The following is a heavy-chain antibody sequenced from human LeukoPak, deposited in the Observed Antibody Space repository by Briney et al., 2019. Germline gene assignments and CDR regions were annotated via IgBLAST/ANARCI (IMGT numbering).Heavy chain of an antibody. CDR1: GGSISSYY. D-gene: IGHD3-3*01. V-gene: IGHV4-59*01. CDR2: IYYSGST. CDR3: VRDTIFGVVDY. Sequence: PSETLSLTCTVSGGSISSYYWSWIRQPPGKGLEWIGYIYYSGSTNYNPSLKSRVTISVDTSKNQFSLKLSSVTAADTAVYYCVRDTIFGVVDYWGQGTLVTVSS. J-gene: IGHJ4*02.